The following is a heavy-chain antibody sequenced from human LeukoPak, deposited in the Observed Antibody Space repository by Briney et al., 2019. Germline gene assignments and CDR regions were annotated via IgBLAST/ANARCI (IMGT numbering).Heavy chain of an antibody. Sequence: SETLSLTCGVSGGSINSGPYYWSWIRQPVGKGLEWVGHMYTSGTTYYNPSLKSRIIISGDTSKYQFSLKLSSVTASDTAVYYCAREAYYYDSSGYWDAFDIWGQGTMVTVSS. D-gene: IGHD3-22*01. CDR1: GGSINSGPYY. CDR3: AREAYYYDSSGYWDAFDI. CDR2: MYTSGTT. J-gene: IGHJ3*02. V-gene: IGHV4-61*09.